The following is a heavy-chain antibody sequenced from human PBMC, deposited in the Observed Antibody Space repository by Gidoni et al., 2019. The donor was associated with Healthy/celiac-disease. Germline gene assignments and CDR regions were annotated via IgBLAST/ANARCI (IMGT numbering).Heavy chain of an antibody. CDR1: GGSISSGDYY. D-gene: IGHD2-15*01. V-gene: IGHV4-30-4*01. CDR2: IYYSGST. Sequence: QVQLQESGPGLVKPSQTLSLTCTVSGGSISSGDYYWSWIRQPPGKGLEWIGYIYYSGSTYYNPSLKSRVTISVDTSKNQFSLKLSSVTAADTAVYYCARDRNYCSGGSCYVGWFDPWGQGTLVTVSS. CDR3: ARDRNYCSGGSCYVGWFDP. J-gene: IGHJ5*02.